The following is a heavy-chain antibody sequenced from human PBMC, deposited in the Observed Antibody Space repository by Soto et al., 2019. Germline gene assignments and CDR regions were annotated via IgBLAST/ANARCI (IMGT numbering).Heavy chain of an antibody. CDR3: ARQGFDS. CDR2: IYSDGSST. CDR1: GFTFSNYW. V-gene: IGHV3-74*01. J-gene: IGHJ4*02. Sequence: EVQLVESGGGLVQPGGSLRLSFEAPGFTFSNYWRHWVRQAPGKGLGWVSRIYSDGSSTYYADSVKGRFTTSRDNAKNTLYLQMNSLRAEDTALYYCARQGFDSWGQGTPVTVSS.